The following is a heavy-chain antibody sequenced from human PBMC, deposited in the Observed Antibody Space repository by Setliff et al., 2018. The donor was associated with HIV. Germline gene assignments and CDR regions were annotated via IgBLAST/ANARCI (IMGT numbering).Heavy chain of an antibody. CDR3: ASGGFGEWFFEY. Sequence: KSSETLSLTCSVSGDSISSGGHYWSWIRQSPGKGLEWIGSIYHTGSTNYNPSLKSRVMISVDKSKNQFSLKLTSVTAADTAVYYCASGGFGEWFFEYWGQGTLVTVSS. V-gene: IGHV4-61*08. D-gene: IGHD3-10*01. J-gene: IGHJ4*02. CDR2: IYHTGST. CDR1: GDSISSGGHY.